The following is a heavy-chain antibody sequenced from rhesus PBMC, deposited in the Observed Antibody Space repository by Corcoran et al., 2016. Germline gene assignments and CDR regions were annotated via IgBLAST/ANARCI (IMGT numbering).Heavy chain of an antibody. CDR1: GYSFTSYW. CDR2: FDTSDSDT. J-gene: IGHJ4*01. V-gene: IGHV5-2*01. CDR3: ATLLPGNVAY. D-gene: IGHD2-15*01. Sequence: EMQLVQSGAEVKRPGESLKISCKTSGYSFTSYWISWVRQMPGKVLDGMGAFDTSDSDTRYSPSFQGQVTIAADKSISTANLQWSSLKASDTATYYCATLLPGNVAYWGQGVLVTVSS.